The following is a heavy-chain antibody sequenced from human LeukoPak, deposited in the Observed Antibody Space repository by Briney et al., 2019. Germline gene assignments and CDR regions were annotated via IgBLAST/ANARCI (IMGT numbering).Heavy chain of an antibody. CDR1: GGTFSSYA. V-gene: IGHV1-69*05. Sequence: SVKVSCKASGGTFSSYAISWVRQAPGQGLEWMGGIIPIFGTANYAQKLQGRVTMTTDTSTSTAYMELRSLRSDDTAVYYCARALGPTFDYWGQGTLVTVSS. CDR3: ARALGPTFDY. CDR2: IIPIFGTA. J-gene: IGHJ4*02.